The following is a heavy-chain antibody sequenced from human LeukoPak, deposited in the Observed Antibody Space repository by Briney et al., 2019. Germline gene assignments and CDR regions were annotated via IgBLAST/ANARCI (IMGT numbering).Heavy chain of an antibody. CDR2: IIPIFGTA. CDR1: GGTFSSYA. D-gene: IGHD3-22*01. J-gene: IGHJ5*02. CDR3: ASHYDSSGPYSWFDP. V-gene: IGHV1-69*05. Sequence: SVKVSCKASGGTFSSYAISWLRQAPGQGLEWMGGIIPIFGTANYAQKFQGRVTITTDESTSTAYMELSSLRSEDTAVYYCASHYDSSGPYSWFDPWGQGTLVTVSS.